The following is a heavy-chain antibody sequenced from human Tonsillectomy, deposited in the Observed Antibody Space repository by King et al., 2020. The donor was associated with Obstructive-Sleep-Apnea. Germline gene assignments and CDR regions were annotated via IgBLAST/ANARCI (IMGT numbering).Heavy chain of an antibody. CDR3: ARHLISGSSPRFDY. CDR2: IYPGDSDT. D-gene: IGHD3-10*01. CDR1: GYSFATYW. J-gene: IGHJ4*02. V-gene: IGHV5-51*01. Sequence: VQLVESGAEVKKAGESLKISCKGSGYSFATYWIGWVRQMPGKGLEWVGIIYPGDSDTKYSPSFQGQVTISADKSISTAYLQWSSLKASDTAMYYCARHLISGSSPRFDYWGQGTLVTVSS.